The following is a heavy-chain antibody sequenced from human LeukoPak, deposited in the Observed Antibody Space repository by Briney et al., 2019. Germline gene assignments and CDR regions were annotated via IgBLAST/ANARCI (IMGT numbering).Heavy chain of an antibody. J-gene: IGHJ4*02. CDR1: GFTISSYT. V-gene: IGHV3-21*01. D-gene: IGHD6-19*01. CDR2: ISSSSGHM. Sequence: PGGSLRLSCAASGFTISSYTMNWVRQAPGKGLEWVSSISSSSGHMYYADSVKGRFTISRDNAKNSLYLQMNSLRAEDTALYYCAREKIAVTDYDYWGQGTLVTVSS. CDR3: AREKIAVTDYDY.